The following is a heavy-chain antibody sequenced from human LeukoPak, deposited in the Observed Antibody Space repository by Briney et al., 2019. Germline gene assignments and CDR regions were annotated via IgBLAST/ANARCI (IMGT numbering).Heavy chain of an antibody. D-gene: IGHD6-13*01. CDR2: ISWNSGSI. Sequence: TGGSLRLSCAASGFTFDDYAMHWVRQAPGKGLEWVSGISWNSGSIGYADSVKGRFTISRDNAKNSLYLQMNSLRAEDTALYYCAKDSSTWYDFDYWGQGTLVTVSS. CDR1: GFTFDDYA. CDR3: AKDSSTWYDFDY. V-gene: IGHV3-9*01. J-gene: IGHJ4*02.